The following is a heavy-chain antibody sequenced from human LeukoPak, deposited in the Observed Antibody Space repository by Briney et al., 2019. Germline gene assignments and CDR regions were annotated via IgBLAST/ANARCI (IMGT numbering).Heavy chain of an antibody. CDR1: GASVSSGRYY. CDR3: ASGYGSGWFDA. V-gene: IGHV4-31*03. Sequence: SSETLSLTCTVSGASVSSGRYYWSWIRQHPGKGLEWIAYIVDSKRIYYNPSLKSRLILSLDTSENQFSLNLSSMTAADTAVYFCASGYGSGWFDAWGQGTLVAVSS. J-gene: IGHJ5*02. D-gene: IGHD5-18*01. CDR2: IVDSKRI.